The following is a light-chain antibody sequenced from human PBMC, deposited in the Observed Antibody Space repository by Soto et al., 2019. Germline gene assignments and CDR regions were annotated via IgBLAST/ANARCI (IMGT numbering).Light chain of an antibody. J-gene: IGKJ4*01. CDR1: QSVSTY. CDR2: DAS. Sequence: EIVLTQSPDTLSLSPGERATLSCRASQSVSTYLAWYQQKVGQAPRLLIYDASNRVTGIPDRFSGSGSETDFTLTISSLEPEDFAVYYCQQRASWPLTFGGGTKVDIK. V-gene: IGKV3-11*01. CDR3: QQRASWPLT.